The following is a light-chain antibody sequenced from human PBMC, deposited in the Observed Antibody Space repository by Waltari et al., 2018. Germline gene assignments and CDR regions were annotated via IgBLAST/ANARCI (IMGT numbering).Light chain of an antibody. J-gene: IGKJ2*01. V-gene: IGKV4-1*01. CDR1: QSILFTSNNKNY. CDR3: QQYDSTPYT. CDR2: WAS. Sequence: DIMMTQSPDSMAVSLGERATINCKSSQSILFTSNNKNYLAWYQQRPGQSPKLLLYWASTRESGVPDRFSGSGSGTDFTLTISSLQTEDVAVYYCQQYDSTPYTFGQGTKLEI.